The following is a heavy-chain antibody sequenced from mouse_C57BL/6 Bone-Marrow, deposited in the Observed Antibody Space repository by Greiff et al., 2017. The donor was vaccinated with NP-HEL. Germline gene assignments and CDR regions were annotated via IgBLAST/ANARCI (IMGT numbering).Heavy chain of an antibody. J-gene: IGHJ2*01. CDR3: ASNGYGNYDFDY. V-gene: IGHV1-50*01. CDR2: IDPSDSYT. CDR1: GYTFTSYW. D-gene: IGHD2-1*01. Sequence: QVQLQQSGAELVKPGASVKLSCKASGYTFTSYWMQWVKQRPGQGLEWIGEIDPSDSYTNYNQKFKGKATLTVDTSSSTAYMQLSSLTSEDSAVYYCASNGYGNYDFDYWGQGTTLTVSS.